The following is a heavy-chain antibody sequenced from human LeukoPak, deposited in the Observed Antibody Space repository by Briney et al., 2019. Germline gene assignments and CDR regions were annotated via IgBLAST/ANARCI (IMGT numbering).Heavy chain of an antibody. CDR3: AKDHMRPRIVGPTRPAFDI. V-gene: IGHV3-23*01. J-gene: IGHJ3*02. Sequence: GGSLRLSCAASGFTFRNYAMNWVRQAPGKGLEWVSGINNSGDRTYYADSVKGRFTISRDNSKNIVYLQMKSLRAEDTAVYYCAKDHMRPRIVGPTRPAFDIWGQGTMVTVSS. CDR2: INNSGDRT. D-gene: IGHD1-26*01. CDR1: GFTFRNYA.